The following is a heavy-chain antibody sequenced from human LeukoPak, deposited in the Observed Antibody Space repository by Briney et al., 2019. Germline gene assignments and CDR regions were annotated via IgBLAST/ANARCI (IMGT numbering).Heavy chain of an antibody. Sequence: PSETLSLTCTVPGGSISVRSYYWDWIRQPPGKGLEWIGSIYYSGSTYYNESLKSRVTISVDTSKNQFSLMVRSVTAADTAVYYCARRPGYSGYDHGQLYSDYWGQGTLVTVST. CDR3: ARRPGYSGYDHGQLYSDY. CDR2: IYYSGST. V-gene: IGHV4-39*01. J-gene: IGHJ4*02. D-gene: IGHD5-12*01. CDR1: GGSISVRSYY.